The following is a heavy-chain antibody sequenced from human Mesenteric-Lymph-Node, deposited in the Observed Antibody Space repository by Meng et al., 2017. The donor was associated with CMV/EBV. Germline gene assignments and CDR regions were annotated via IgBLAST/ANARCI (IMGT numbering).Heavy chain of an antibody. V-gene: IGHV1-69*05. Sequence: GSVENYVINWVRQAPGQGLEWMGGITPFHGSTDYEQRFQGRVTVSTTQSRSTVYMDLRSLTPGDTAVYYCVREAWTPRSGRLYYFDPWGQGTLVTVSS. J-gene: IGHJ4*02. CDR3: VREAWTPRSGRLYYFDP. D-gene: IGHD3/OR15-3a*01. CDR1: GSVENYV. CDR2: ITPFHGST.